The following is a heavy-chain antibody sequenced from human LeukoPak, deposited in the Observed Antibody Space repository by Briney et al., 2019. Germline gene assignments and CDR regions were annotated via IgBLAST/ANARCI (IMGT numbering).Heavy chain of an antibody. CDR3: ARGYYSYFYYGIDV. J-gene: IGHJ6*02. V-gene: IGHV3-48*03. Sequence: GGSLRLSCAASGFTFSNYEMNWVRQAPGKGLEWVSYISSSGSTIYYADSVKGRFTISRDNPKNLLYLQMNSLRAEDTAVYYCARGYYSYFYYGIDVWGQGTTVTVSS. CDR1: GFTFSNYE. D-gene: IGHD3-10*01. CDR2: ISSSGSTI.